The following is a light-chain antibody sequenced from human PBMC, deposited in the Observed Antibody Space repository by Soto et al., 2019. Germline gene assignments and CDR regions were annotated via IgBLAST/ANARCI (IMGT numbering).Light chain of an antibody. CDR2: GAS. V-gene: IGKV3-20*01. Sequence: EIVLTQSPVTLSLSPGGRATLSCRASQSVSSSFLAWYQQKPGQAPRLLIYGASSRATGIPDRFSGSGSGTDFTLTISRLEPEDFAVYYCHQYGSSPATFGQGTKVDIK. CDR1: QSVSSSF. J-gene: IGKJ1*01. CDR3: HQYGSSPAT.